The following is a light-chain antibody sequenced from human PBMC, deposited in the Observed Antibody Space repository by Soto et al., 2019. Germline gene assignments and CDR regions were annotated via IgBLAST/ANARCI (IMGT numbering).Light chain of an antibody. CDR2: DTN. J-gene: IGLJ1*01. CDR1: TGTVTSGHY. V-gene: IGLV7-46*01. CDR3: LLLYSGNRRV. Sequence: QAVVTQEPSLTVSPGETVTLTCGSSTGTVTSGHYPYWFQQRPGQAPTTLIYDTNNKYSWTPDRFSGSLLGGKAALTLSGAQPEDEGDYYCLLLYSGNRRVFGNGTKLTVL.